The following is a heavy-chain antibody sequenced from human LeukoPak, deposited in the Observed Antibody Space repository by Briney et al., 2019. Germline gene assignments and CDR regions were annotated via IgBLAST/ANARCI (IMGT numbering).Heavy chain of an antibody. CDR2: ISAYNGNT. CDR1: VYTFTSYG. CDR3: ARVTQQLGNWFDP. Sequence: ASVKVSCKASVYTFTSYGMNWVRQAPGQGLEWMGWISAYNGNTNYAQKLQGRVTMTTDTSTSTAYMELRSLRSDDTAVYYRARVTQQLGNWFDPWGQGTLVTVSS. V-gene: IGHV1-18*01. D-gene: IGHD6-13*01. J-gene: IGHJ5*02.